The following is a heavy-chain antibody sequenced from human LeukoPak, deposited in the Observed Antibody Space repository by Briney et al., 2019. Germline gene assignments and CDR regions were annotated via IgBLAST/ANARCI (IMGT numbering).Heavy chain of an antibody. J-gene: IGHJ4*02. CDR3: ARGWEEETVVVPAGN. D-gene: IGHD2-2*01. CDR1: GYTFTSYD. V-gene: IGHV1-2*02. CDR2: MNPNSGGT. Sequence: ASVKVSCKASGYTFTSYDINWVRQATGQGLEWMGWMNPNSGGTNYAQKFQGRVTMTRDTSISTAYMELSRLRSDDTAVYYCARGWEEETVVVPAGNWGQGTLVTVSS.